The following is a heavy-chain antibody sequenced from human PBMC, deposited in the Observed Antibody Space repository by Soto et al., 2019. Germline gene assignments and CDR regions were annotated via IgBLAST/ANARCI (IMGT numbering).Heavy chain of an antibody. D-gene: IGHD2-2*01. CDR1: GDSISTNTAA. Sequence: SQTLSLTCAISGDSISTNTAAWSWIRQSPSRGLEWLGRTYYRSKWFNEYAVSVKSRININADTSTNQISLQLNSVTPEDTAVYYCARDWGYRSGTSCQLEYYYGMDVWGQGTSVTVSS. CDR2: TYYRSKWFN. V-gene: IGHV6-1*01. CDR3: ARDWGYRSGTSCQLEYYYGMDV. J-gene: IGHJ6*02.